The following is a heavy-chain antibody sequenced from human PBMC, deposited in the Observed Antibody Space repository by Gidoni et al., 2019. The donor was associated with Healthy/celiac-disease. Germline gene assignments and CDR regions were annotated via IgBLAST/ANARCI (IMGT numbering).Heavy chain of an antibody. CDR2: IYSGGST. V-gene: IGHV3-66*02. J-gene: IGHJ5*02. CDR3: ARSGYNWNNHNWFDP. D-gene: IGHD1-20*01. Sequence: EVQLVESGGGLVQPGGSLRLSWAASGFPVSSNYMSWVRQAPGKGLEWVSVIYSGGSTYYADSVKGRFTISRDNSKNTLYLQMNSLRAEDTAVYYCARSGYNWNNHNWFDPWGQGTLVTVSS. CDR1: GFPVSSNY.